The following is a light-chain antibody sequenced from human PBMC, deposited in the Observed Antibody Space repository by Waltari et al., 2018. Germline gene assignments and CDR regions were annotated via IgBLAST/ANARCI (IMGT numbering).Light chain of an antibody. J-gene: IGLJ7*01. V-gene: IGLV2-8*01. Sequence: QSALTQPPSASGSPGQSITIPCTGTSSDVGGYDYVSWYQQHPGKAPKLMIYEVSKRHSGGPYHVSCAKSGNTASLTVSGLQAEDEADYYCSSYAGSNNAVFGGGTHLTVL. CDR1: SSDVGGYDY. CDR2: EVS. CDR3: SSYAGSNNAV.